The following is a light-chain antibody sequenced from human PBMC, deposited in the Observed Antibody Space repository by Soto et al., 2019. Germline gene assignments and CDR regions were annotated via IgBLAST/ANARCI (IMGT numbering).Light chain of an antibody. Sequence: QSVLTQPPSASGSPGQSVTISCTGTSSDVGGYNYVSWYQQHPGNAPKLMIYDVSKRPSGVPDRFSGSKSGNTASLTVSGLQAEDEADYYCSSYAGSNNVVFGGGTQLTVL. V-gene: IGLV2-8*01. CDR1: SSDVGGYNY. J-gene: IGLJ2*01. CDR2: DVS. CDR3: SSYAGSNNVV.